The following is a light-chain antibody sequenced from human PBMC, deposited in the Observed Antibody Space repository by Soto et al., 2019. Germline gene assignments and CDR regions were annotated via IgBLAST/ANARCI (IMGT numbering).Light chain of an antibody. CDR1: TGAVTSGYY. CDR2: STR. V-gene: IGLV7-43*01. Sequence: QAVVTQEPSLTVSLGVTVTLTCASSTGAVTSGYYPSWFQQKPGQAPRALIYSTRNKYSWTPARFSGSLLGGKAALTLSGVQPEDEADYYCLLYYGGVQLVFGGGTQLTVL. J-gene: IGLJ3*02. CDR3: LLYYGGVQLV.